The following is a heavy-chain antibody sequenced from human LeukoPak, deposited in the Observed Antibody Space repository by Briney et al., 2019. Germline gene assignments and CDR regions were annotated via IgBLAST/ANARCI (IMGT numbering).Heavy chain of an antibody. Sequence: GGSLRLSCAASGFTFSSYGMHWVRQAPGKGPEWVAVISYDGSNKYYADSVKGRFTISRDNSKNTLYLQMNSLRAEDTAVYYCAKEYFDWLLGSDAFDIWGQGTMVTVSS. CDR2: ISYDGSNK. CDR1: GFTFSSYG. V-gene: IGHV3-30*18. CDR3: AKEYFDWLLGSDAFDI. D-gene: IGHD3-9*01. J-gene: IGHJ3*02.